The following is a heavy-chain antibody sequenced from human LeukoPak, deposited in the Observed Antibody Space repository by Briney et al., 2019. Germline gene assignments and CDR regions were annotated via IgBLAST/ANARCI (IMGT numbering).Heavy chain of an antibody. CDR1: GFTFSSYA. D-gene: IGHD2-15*01. J-gene: IGHJ4*02. CDR2: ISGSGGGT. Sequence: GGSLRLSCAASGFTFSSYAMSWVRQAPGKGLEWVSAISGSGGGTYYADSVKGRFTISRDNSKNTLYLQMNSLRAEDTAVYYCAKGLDIVVVVAALDYWGQGTLVTVSS. V-gene: IGHV3-23*01. CDR3: AKGLDIVVVVAALDY.